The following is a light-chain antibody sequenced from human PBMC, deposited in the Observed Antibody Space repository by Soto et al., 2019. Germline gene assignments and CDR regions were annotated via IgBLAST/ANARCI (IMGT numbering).Light chain of an antibody. J-gene: IGKJ1*01. CDR2: KAS. V-gene: IGKV1-5*03. CDR1: QTISSW. Sequence: DIQMNQSPSTLSGSVGDRVTITCRASQTISSWLALYQQKPGNATKLLIYKASTLKSGVPSRFSGSGSGTEFTLTISSLQADDFATYYCQDYNSYSEAFGQGTKVDI. CDR3: QDYNSYSEA.